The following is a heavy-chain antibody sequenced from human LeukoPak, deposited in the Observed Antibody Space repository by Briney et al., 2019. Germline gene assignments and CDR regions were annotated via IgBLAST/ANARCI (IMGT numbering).Heavy chain of an antibody. CDR1: GGSFYVYY. CDR3: AKDHRWRGPFDY. D-gene: IGHD3-3*01. Sequence: SETLSLTCAVYGGSFYVYYWSDLRDPPGKGVEGVVEINHSGSTNYNPPLKIRVIISVDTSKNQFSLKLSSVTAADTAVYYCAKDHRWRGPFDYWGQGTLVTVSS. CDR2: INHSGST. J-gene: IGHJ4*02. V-gene: IGHV4-34*01.